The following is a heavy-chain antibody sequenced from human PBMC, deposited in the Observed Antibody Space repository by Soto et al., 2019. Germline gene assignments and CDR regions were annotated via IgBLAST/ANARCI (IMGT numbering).Heavy chain of an antibody. CDR3: ARVSYDFWSGYYHNWFDP. D-gene: IGHD3-3*01. CDR2: ISAYNGNT. J-gene: IGHJ5*02. Sequence: ASVKVSCKASGYTFTSYGISWVRQAPGQGLEWMGWISAYNGNTNYAQKLQGRVTMTTDTSTSTAYMELRSLRSDDTAVYYCARVSYDFWSGYYHNWFDPWGQGTLVTVSS. V-gene: IGHV1-18*01. CDR1: GYTFTSYG.